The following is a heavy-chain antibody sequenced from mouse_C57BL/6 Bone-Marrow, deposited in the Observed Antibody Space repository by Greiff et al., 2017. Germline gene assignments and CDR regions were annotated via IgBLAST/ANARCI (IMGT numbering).Heavy chain of an antibody. J-gene: IGHJ3*01. CDR1: GYTFTSSG. CDR2: IYPRSGNT. Sequence: VKLMESGAELARPGASVKLSCKASGYTFTSSGISWVKQRTGQGLEWIGEIYPRSGNTYYNEKFKGKATLTADKSSSTAYMELRSLTSEDSAVDFCARYYYGSTPFAYWGQGTLVTVSA. CDR3: ARYYYGSTPFAY. D-gene: IGHD1-1*01. V-gene: IGHV1-81*01.